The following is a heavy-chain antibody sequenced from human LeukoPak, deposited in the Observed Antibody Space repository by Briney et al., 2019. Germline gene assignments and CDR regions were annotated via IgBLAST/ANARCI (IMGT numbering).Heavy chain of an antibody. J-gene: IGHJ4*02. CDR2: ISGGADRT. V-gene: IGHV3-23*01. CDR1: GFTFSNHA. Sequence: RGSLRLSCEASGFTFSNHAMSLVRQAPGKGLEWVSAISGGADRTYYADSVNGRFTISRDNSKDTLYLQMDSLRAEDTAVYYCAKDRGASDVDYFDCWGRGTLVTVSS. D-gene: IGHD3-16*01. CDR3: AKDRGASDVDYFDC.